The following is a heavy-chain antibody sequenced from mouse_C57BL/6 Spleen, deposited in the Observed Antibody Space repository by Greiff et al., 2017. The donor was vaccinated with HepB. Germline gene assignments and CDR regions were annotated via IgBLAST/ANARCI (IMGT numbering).Heavy chain of an antibody. CDR3: ARSGGSNPRWYFDV. J-gene: IGHJ1*03. V-gene: IGHV1-72*01. Sequence: QVHVKQPGAELVKPGASVKLSCKASGYTFTSYWMHWVKQRPGRGLEWIGRIDPNSGGTKYNEKFKSKATLTVDKPSSTAYMQLSSLTSEDSAVYYCARSGGSNPRWYFDVWGTGTTVTVSS. D-gene: IGHD1-1*01. CDR2: IDPNSGGT. CDR1: GYTFTSYW.